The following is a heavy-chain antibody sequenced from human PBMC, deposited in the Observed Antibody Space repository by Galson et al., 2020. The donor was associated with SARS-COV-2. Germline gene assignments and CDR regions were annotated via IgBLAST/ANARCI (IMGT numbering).Heavy chain of an antibody. Sequence: GESLKISCAASGFTFSPYAMHWVRQAPGKGLEWVAFIWHDGSNKYYADSVKGRFTISRDNSKNMVYLQRNSLRAEDTAVYYCARDPPNSGWALDIWGQGTVVSVSS. CDR3: ARDPPNSGWALDI. CDR2: IWHDGSNK. V-gene: IGHV3-33*01. CDR1: GFTFSPYA. J-gene: IGHJ3*02. D-gene: IGHD6-19*01.